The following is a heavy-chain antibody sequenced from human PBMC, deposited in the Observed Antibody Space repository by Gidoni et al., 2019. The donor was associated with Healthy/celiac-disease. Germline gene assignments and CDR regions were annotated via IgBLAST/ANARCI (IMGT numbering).Heavy chain of an antibody. CDR3: AKDPLHRYSSGWDYNYFDY. CDR2: ISGSGGST. CDR1: GFTFSSYA. V-gene: IGHV3-23*01. J-gene: IGHJ4*02. D-gene: IGHD6-19*01. Sequence: EVQLLESGGGLVQPGGSLRLSCAASGFTFSSYAMSWVRQAPGKGLEWVSAISGSGGSTYYADSVKGRFTISRDNSKNTLYLQMNSLRAEDTAVYYCAKDPLHRYSSGWDYNYFDYWGQGTLVTVSS.